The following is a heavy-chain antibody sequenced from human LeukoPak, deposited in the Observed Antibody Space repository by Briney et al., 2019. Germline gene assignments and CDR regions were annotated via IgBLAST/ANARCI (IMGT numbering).Heavy chain of an antibody. CDR2: INPNSGGT. D-gene: IGHD1-7*01. CDR1: GYTFTGYY. Sequence: GASVKVSCKASGYTFTGYYMHWVRQAPGQGLEWMGWINPNSGGTNYAQKFQGRVTMTRDTSISTAYMELSRLRSDDTAVYCCAREVTGTPLHYYMDVWGKGTTVTVSS. CDR3: AREVTGTPLHYYMDV. V-gene: IGHV1-2*02. J-gene: IGHJ6*03.